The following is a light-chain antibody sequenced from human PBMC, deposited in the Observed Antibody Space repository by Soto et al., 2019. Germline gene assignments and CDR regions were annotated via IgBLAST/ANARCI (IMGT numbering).Light chain of an antibody. Sequence: AIRMTQSPSSLSASTGGRVTITCRASQGISSYLAWYQQKPGKAPKLLIYAASTLQSGVPSRFSGSGSGTDFTLTISCLQSEDFATYYCQQYYSYPFTFGGGTKVEIK. CDR1: QGISSY. V-gene: IGKV1-8*01. J-gene: IGKJ4*01. CDR2: AAS. CDR3: QQYYSYPFT.